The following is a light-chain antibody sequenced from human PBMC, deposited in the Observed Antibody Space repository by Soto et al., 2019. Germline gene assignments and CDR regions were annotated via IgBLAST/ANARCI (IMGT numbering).Light chain of an antibody. Sequence: DIQMTQSPSTLSATAGDRVTITCRASHDISTFLAWYQQKPGKAPKLLIYEASTLQSGVPSRFSGSGSGTEFTLTISGLLPEDFAAYHCQQLYTLPFTFGQGTRLETK. CDR2: EAS. CDR1: HDISTF. V-gene: IGKV1-9*01. J-gene: IGKJ5*01. CDR3: QQLYTLPFT.